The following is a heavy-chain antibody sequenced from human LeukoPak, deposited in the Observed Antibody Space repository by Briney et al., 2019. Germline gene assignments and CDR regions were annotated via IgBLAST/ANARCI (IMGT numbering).Heavy chain of an antibody. CDR3: ARSPQRDFDY. CDR1: GFSFSSYW. V-gene: IGHV3-74*01. J-gene: IGHJ4*02. D-gene: IGHD5-24*01. Sequence: PGGSLRLSCVASGFSFSSYWMHWVRQAPGKGLEWVSRINSDGSYIRYADSVKGRFTISRDNAKNALYLQMNSLGAEDTAVYYCARSPQRDFDYWGQGTLVTVSS. CDR2: INSDGSYI.